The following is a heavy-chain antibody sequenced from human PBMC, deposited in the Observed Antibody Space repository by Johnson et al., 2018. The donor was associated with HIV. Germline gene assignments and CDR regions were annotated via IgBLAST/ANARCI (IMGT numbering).Heavy chain of an antibody. CDR2: IGTSDSTT. Sequence: QVQLVESGGGVVNPGGSLRLSCITSGFTFSDYYMSWVRHSPGRGLECVSYIGTSDSTTYYADSVKGRFSISRDNAKNSLYLQMYSLRAEDTAVYDCAKESYTGGLDIWGQGTMVTVSS. D-gene: IGHD4-23*01. V-gene: IGHV3-11*04. CDR1: GFTFSDYY. CDR3: AKESYTGGLDI. J-gene: IGHJ3*02.